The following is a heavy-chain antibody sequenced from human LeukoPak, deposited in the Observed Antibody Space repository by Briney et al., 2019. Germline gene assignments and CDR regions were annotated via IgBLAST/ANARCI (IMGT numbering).Heavy chain of an antibody. J-gene: IGHJ6*03. Sequence: GGSLRPSCAASGFTFSSYAMHWVRQAPGKGLEWVSGISWNSGSIGYADSVKGRFTITRDNAKNSLYLQMNSLRAEDAALYYCASSRGYYYYMDVWGKGTTVTVSS. CDR3: ASSRGYYYYMDV. V-gene: IGHV3-9*01. CDR1: GFTFSSYA. CDR2: ISWNSGSI.